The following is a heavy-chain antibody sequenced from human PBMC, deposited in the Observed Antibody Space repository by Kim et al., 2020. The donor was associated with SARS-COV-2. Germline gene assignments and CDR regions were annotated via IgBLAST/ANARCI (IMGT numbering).Heavy chain of an antibody. Sequence: GGSLRLSCAASGFTFSSYSMNWVRQAPGKGLEWVSSISSSSSYIYYADSVKGRFTISGDNAKNSLYLQMNSLRAEDTAVYYCASDTGYSSSWTAGGGYYFDYWGQGTLVTVSS. D-gene: IGHD6-13*01. J-gene: IGHJ4*02. V-gene: IGHV3-21*01. CDR1: GFTFSSYS. CDR3: ASDTGYSSSWTAGGGYYFDY. CDR2: ISSSSSYI.